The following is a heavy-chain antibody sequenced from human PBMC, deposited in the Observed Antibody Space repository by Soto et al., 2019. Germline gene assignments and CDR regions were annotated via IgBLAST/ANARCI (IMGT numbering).Heavy chain of an antibody. V-gene: IGHV1-69*06. CDR1: GGTFSSSA. D-gene: IGHD6-19*01. CDR3: ARSETAGHRGFDI. CDR2: IIPTFGTA. J-gene: IGHJ3*02. Sequence: QVRLVQSGAEMREPGSSVKVSCKASGGTFSSSAINWLRQAPGQGPEWMGGIIPTFGTANYIEKFRGRVTITADTSTSTAYMEVSSLTSEDTAMYFCARSETAGHRGFDIWGQGTMVTVSS.